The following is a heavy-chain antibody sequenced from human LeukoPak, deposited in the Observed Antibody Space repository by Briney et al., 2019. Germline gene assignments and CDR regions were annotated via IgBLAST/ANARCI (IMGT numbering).Heavy chain of an antibody. J-gene: IGHJ4*02. V-gene: IGHV3-30*04. CDR3: ARAKACGSRCYIVDY. D-gene: IGHD2-15*01. CDR2: ISSDGSSK. Sequence: GGSLRLSCAASGFTFSAYAIQWVRQAPGKGLEWVAIISSDGSSKTYAESLKGRFTISRDNSKNTLSLHLSGLSAEDTAVYYCARAKACGSRCYIVDYWGQGTLVTVSS. CDR1: GFTFSAYA.